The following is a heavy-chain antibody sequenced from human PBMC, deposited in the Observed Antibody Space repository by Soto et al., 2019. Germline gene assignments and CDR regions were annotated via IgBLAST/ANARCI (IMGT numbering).Heavy chain of an antibody. CDR1: GGSISSYY. J-gene: IGHJ4*02. V-gene: IGHV4-59*01. CDR3: ARGYDSSGYYD. CDR2: IYYSGST. D-gene: IGHD3-22*01. Sequence: SETLSLTCTVSGGSISSYYWSWIRPPPGKGLEWLGYIYYSGSTNYNPSLKSRVIISVYTAKNQFSLKLSSVTAADTAVYYCARGYDSSGYYDWGQGTLVTVSS.